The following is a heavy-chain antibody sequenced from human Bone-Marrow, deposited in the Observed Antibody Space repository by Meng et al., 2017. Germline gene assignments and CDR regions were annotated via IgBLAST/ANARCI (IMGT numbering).Heavy chain of an antibody. V-gene: IGHV4-4*02. Sequence: QGLPHASGQGLVQPSGTLSLTCAVSGGPISSSNWWSWVRQPPGKGLEWIGEIYHSGSTNYNPSLKSRVTISVDKSKNQFSLKLSSVTAADTAVYYCARGQYFSWWELLPAFWFDPWGQGTLVTVSS. CDR3: ARGQYFSWWELLPAFWFDP. CDR2: IYHSGST. CDR1: GGPISSSNW. D-gene: IGHD1-26*01. J-gene: IGHJ5*02.